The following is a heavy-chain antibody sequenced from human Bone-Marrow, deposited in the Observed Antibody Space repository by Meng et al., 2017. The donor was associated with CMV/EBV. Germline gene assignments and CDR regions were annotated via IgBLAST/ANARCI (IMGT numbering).Heavy chain of an antibody. CDR3: ASLYCSSTSCYPNYFDY. CDR2: ISSSGSTI. Sequence: LSLTCTVSGGSISSSSYYWGWIRQPPGKGLEWVSYISSSGSTIYYADSVKGRFTISRDNAKNSLYLQMNSLRAEDTAVYYCASLYCSSTSCYPNYFDYWGQGTLVTVSS. D-gene: IGHD2-2*01. J-gene: IGHJ4*02. CDR1: GGSISSSSYY. V-gene: IGHV3-11*04.